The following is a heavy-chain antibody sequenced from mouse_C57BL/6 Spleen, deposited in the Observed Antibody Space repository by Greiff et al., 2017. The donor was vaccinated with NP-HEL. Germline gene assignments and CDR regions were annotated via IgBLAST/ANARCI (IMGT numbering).Heavy chain of an antibody. CDR1: GYSFTGYF. V-gene: IGHV1-20*01. CDR3: ARPYYSNYEGAWFAY. J-gene: IGHJ3*01. CDR2: INPYNGDT. Sequence: EVQLQQSGPELVKPGDSVKISCKASGYSFTGYFMNWVMQSHGKSLEWVGRINPYNGDTFYNQKFKGKATLTVDQSSSPAHLERRSLTSEDSAVYYGARPYYSNYEGAWFAYWGQGTLVTVSA. D-gene: IGHD2-5*01.